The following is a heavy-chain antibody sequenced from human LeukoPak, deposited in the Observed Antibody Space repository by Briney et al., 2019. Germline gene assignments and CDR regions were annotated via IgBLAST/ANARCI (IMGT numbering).Heavy chain of an antibody. V-gene: IGHV3-9*03. CDR1: GFTFDDYA. CDR2: ISWNSGSI. J-gene: IGHJ5*02. CDR3: AKEGGGYSYGYSEFDP. D-gene: IGHD5-18*01. Sequence: PGGSLRLSCAASGFTFDDYAMHWVRQAPGKGLGWVSGISWNSGSIGYADSVKGRFTISRDNAKNSLYLQMNSLRAEDMALYYCAKEGGGYSYGYSEFDPWGQGTLVTVSS.